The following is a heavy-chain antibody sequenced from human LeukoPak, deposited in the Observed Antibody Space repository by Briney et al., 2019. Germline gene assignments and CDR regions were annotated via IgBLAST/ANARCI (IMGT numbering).Heavy chain of an antibody. Sequence: SVRVSCKASGYTFTSFGISWVRQAPGQGLEWMGGIIPIFGTANYAQKFQGRVTITTDESTSTAYMELSSLRSEDTAVYYCARDIGYGTRPGAFDIWGQGTMVTVSS. D-gene: IGHD5-18*01. J-gene: IGHJ3*02. CDR1: GYTFTSFG. V-gene: IGHV1-69*05. CDR3: ARDIGYGTRPGAFDI. CDR2: IIPIFGTA.